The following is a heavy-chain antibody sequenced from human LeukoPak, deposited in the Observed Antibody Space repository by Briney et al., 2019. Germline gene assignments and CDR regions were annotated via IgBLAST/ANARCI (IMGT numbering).Heavy chain of an antibody. CDR2: IVVGSGNT. J-gene: IGHJ5*02. V-gene: IGHV1-58*02. D-gene: IGHD3-10*01. CDR1: GFTFTSSA. CDR3: AKGDTMVRGVGNWFDP. Sequence: GASVKVSCKASGFTFTSSAMQWVRQARGQRLEWIGWIVVGSGNTNYAQKFQERVTITRDMSTSTAYMELSSLRSEDTAVYYCAKGDTMVRGVGNWFDPWGQGTLVTVSS.